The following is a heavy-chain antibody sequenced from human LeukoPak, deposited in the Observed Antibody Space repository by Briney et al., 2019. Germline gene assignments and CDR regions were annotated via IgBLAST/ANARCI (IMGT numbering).Heavy chain of an antibody. J-gene: IGHJ4*02. CDR1: GGSISSGGYY. D-gene: IGHD3-3*01. CDR3: ARVFFLDTWYYFDY. Sequence: SQTLSLTCTVSGGSISSGGYYWSWIRQPPGKGLEWIGYIYHSGSTYYNPSLKSRVTISVDRSKNQFSLKLSSVTAADTAVYYCARVFFLDTWYYFDYWGQGTLVTVSS. V-gene: IGHV4-30-2*01. CDR2: IYHSGST.